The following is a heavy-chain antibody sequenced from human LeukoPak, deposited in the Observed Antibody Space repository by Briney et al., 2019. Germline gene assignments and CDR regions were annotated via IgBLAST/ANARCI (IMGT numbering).Heavy chain of an antibody. CDR2: INPNSGGT. Sequence: ASVKVSCKASGYSLTGYYMHWVRQAPGQGLEWMGWINPNSGGTNYAQKFQGRVTMTSDMSINTAYMELSRLRSDDTAVYYCARDGSGWYWFDPWGQGTLVTVSS. J-gene: IGHJ5*02. CDR3: ARDGSGWYWFDP. CDR1: GYSLTGYY. D-gene: IGHD6-19*01. V-gene: IGHV1-2*02.